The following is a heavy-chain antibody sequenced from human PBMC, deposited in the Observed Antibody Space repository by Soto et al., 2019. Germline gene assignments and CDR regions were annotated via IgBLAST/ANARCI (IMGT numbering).Heavy chain of an antibody. J-gene: IGHJ3*02. CDR1: GYTFTGYY. V-gene: IGHV1-2*04. CDR3: ARAGRSGTPDAFDI. CDR2: INPNSGGT. D-gene: IGHD1-1*01. Sequence: ASVKVSCKASGYTFTGYYMHWVRQAPGQGLEWMGWINPNSGGTNYAQKFQGWVTMTRDTSISTAYMELSRLRSDDTAVYYCARAGRSGTPDAFDIWGQGTMVTVSS.